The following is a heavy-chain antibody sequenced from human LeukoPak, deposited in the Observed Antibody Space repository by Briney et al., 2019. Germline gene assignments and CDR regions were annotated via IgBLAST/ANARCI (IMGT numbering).Heavy chain of an antibody. CDR1: GYTFTSYA. J-gene: IGHJ4*02. D-gene: IGHD6-19*01. Sequence: ASVKVSCKASGYTFTSYAMHWVRQAPGQRLEWMGWINAGNGNTKYSQEFQGRVTITRDTSASTAYMELSSLRSEDMAVYYCARAGPTGYSSGSVDYWGQGTLVTVSS. V-gene: IGHV1-3*03. CDR3: ARAGPTGYSSGSVDY. CDR2: INAGNGNT.